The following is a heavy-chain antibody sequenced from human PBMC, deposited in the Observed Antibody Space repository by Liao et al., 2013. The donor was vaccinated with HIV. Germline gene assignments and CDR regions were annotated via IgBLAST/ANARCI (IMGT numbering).Heavy chain of an antibody. J-gene: IGHJ4*02. CDR3: ARGAYYYDSSGYWYYFDY. CDR2: LIIVGGT. D-gene: IGHD3-22*01. Sequence: QLQVQESGPGLVKPSETLSLTCTVSGGSISSSSYYWGWIRQPPGRGVEWIGRFLIIVGGTYYNPSLKSRVTISVDTSKNQFSLKLSSVTAADTAVYYCARGAYYYDSSGYWYYFDYWGQGTLVTVSS. V-gene: IGHV4-39*07. CDR1: GGSISSSSYY.